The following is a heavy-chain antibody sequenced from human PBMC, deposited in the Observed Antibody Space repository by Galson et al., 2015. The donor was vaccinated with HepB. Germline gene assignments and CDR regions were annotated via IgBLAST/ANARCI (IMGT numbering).Heavy chain of an antibody. D-gene: IGHD6-13*01. CDR1: GFTFSRYA. CDR2: ISYDGNNK. V-gene: IGHV3-30*04. CDR3: TRDIAAAGHGSFYY. J-gene: IGHJ4*02. Sequence: SLRLSCAASGFTFSRYAIHWVRQAPGKGLEWVAVISYDGNNKYYADSVKGRFTISRDNSKNTLYLQMNSLRAEDTAMYYCTRDIAAAGHGSFYYWGQGILVTVSS.